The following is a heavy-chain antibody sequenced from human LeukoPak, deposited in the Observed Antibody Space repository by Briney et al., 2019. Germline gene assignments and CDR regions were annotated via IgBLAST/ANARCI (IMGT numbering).Heavy chain of an antibody. CDR2: INSDGSST. D-gene: IGHD1-7*01. CDR1: GFTFSTYW. J-gene: IGHJ4*02. CDR3: PRYNWNSAPFDY. V-gene: IGHV3-74*01. Sequence: GGSLRLSCAASGFTFSTYWMHWVRQAPGKGLVWVSRINSDGSSTSYADSVKGRFTIPRDNAKNTLYLQMNSLRAEDTAVYYCPRYNWNSAPFDYWGQGTLVTVSS.